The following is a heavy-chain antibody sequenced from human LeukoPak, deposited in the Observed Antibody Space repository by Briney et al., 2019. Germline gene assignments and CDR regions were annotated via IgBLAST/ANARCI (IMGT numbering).Heavy chain of an antibody. CDR1: GFTFSSYG. V-gene: IGHV3-21*01. Sequence: GSLRLSCAASGFTFSSYGMSWVRQAPGKGLEWVSSISSSSSYIYYADSVKGRFTISKNSLYLQMNSLRAEDTAVYYCARDLHYWGQGTLVTVSS. CDR2: ISSSSSYI. CDR3: ARDLHY. J-gene: IGHJ4*02.